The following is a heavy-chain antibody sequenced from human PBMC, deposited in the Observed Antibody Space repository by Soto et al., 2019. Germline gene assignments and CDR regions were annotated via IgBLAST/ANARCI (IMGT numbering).Heavy chain of an antibody. CDR1: GDSVSSNIAA. CDR3: ARDQLELRTKFDY. J-gene: IGHJ4*02. V-gene: IGHV6-1*01. D-gene: IGHD1-7*01. Sequence: SQTLSLTCAISGDSVSSNIAAWNWIRQSPSRGLEWLGRTYYKSKWYNDYALSVKSRITINPDTSKNQLSLQLNSVTPEDTAAYYCARDQLELRTKFDYWGQGSLVTVSS. CDR2: TYYKSKWYN.